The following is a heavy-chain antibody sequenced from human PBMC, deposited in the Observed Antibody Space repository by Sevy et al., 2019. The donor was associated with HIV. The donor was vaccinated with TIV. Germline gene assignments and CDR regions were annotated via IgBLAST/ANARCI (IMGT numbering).Heavy chain of an antibody. CDR3: ARDYYTSSRYCSGGSCYSDYYYGMDV. V-gene: IGHV1-18*01. CDR2: ISAYNGNT. Sequence: ASVNVSCKASGYTFTSYGISWVRQAPGQGLEWMGWISAYNGNTNYAQKLQGRVTMTTDTSTSTAYMELSRLRSDDTAVYYCARDYYTSSRYCSGGSCYSDYYYGMDVWGQGTTVTVSS. J-gene: IGHJ6*02. D-gene: IGHD2-15*01. CDR1: GYTFTSYG.